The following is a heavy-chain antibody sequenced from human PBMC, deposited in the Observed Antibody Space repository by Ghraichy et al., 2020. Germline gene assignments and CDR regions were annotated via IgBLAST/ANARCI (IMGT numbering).Heavy chain of an antibody. V-gene: IGHV4-30-4*01. CDR3: ARDGTDERSASDRSGYWDWFDP. J-gene: IGHJ5*02. CDR1: GGSISSGDYY. Sequence: SETLSLTCTVSGGSISSGDYYWSWIRQPPGKGLEWIGYIYYSGSTYYNPSLKSRVTISVDTSKNQFSLKLSSVNAADTAVYYCARDGTDERSASDRSGYWDWFDPWGQGTLVTVSS. D-gene: IGHD3-22*01. CDR2: IYYSGST.